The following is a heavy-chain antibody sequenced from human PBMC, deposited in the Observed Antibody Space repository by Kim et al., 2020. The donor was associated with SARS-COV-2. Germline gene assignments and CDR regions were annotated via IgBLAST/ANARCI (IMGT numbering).Heavy chain of an antibody. D-gene: IGHD3-10*02. CDR1: GFTFSSYA. CDR3: ARGFGTHYVPLDY. Sequence: GGSLRLSCAASGFTFSSYAMHWVRQAPGKGLEWVAVISYDGSNKYYADSVKGRFTISRDNSKNTLYLQMNSLRAEDTAVYYCARGFGTHYVPLDYWGQGTLVTVSS. CDR2: ISYDGSNK. V-gene: IGHV3-30*04. J-gene: IGHJ4*02.